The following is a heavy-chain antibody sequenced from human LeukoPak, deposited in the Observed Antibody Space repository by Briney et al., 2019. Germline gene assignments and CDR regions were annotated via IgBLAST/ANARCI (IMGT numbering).Heavy chain of an antibody. CDR3: ATVSEH. CDR1: GFTFNYFW. V-gene: IGHV3-74*01. CDR2: INNDGTAT. J-gene: IGHJ1*01. Sequence: PGGSLRLSYAASGFTFNYFWMHWVRQVPGRGLVWVSGINNDGTATYYADSVKGRFTISRDNAKNTVYLQMNGLRAEDTTVYYCATVSEHWGQGTLVTVSS.